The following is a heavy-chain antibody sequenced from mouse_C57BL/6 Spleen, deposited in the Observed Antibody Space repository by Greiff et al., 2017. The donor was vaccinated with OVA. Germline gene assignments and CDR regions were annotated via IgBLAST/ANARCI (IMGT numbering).Heavy chain of an antibody. CDR3: AITTVVAHFDY. CDR2: ISYDGSN. V-gene: IGHV3-6*01. Sequence: EVKLVESGPGLVKPSQSLSLTCSVTGYSITSGYYWNWIRQFPGNKLEWMGYISYDGSNNYNPSLKNRISITRDPSKNQFFLKLNSVTTEYTATYYCAITTVVAHFDYWGQGTTLTVSS. J-gene: IGHJ2*01. CDR1: GYSITSGYY. D-gene: IGHD1-1*01.